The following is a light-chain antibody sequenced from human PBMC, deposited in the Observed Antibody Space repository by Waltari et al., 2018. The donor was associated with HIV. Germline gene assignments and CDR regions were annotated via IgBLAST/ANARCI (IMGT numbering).Light chain of an antibody. V-gene: IGLV2-8*01. CDR3: SSYAGSKVL. CDR1: SSDVGAYNY. CDR2: EVT. J-gene: IGLJ2*01. Sequence: QSALTQPPSASGSPGQSVTISCTGTSSDVGAYNYVSWFQQYPGKAPKLMIYEVTKRPSGVPDRFSGSKSGNTASRTVSGLQAEDEADYYCSSYAGSKVLFGGGTELTVL.